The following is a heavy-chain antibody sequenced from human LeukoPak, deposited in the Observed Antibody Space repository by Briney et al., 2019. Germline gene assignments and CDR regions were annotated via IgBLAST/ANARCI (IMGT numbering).Heavy chain of an antibody. D-gene: IGHD6-13*01. CDR3: AKDRLTAAGTWYYDL. J-gene: IGHJ2*01. CDR2: IWYEGSTK. V-gene: IGHV3-33*06. Sequence: GGCLRLSCAASGFTFRNYGIHWVRQAPGKGLEWVVVIWYEGSTKHYADSVKGRFTISRDNSNNTVYLQMNSLRADDTAVYDCAKDRLTAAGTWYYDLWGRGTLVTVSS. CDR1: GFTFRNYG.